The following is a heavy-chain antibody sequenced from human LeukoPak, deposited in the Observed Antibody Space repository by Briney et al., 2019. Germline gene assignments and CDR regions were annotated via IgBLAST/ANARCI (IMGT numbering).Heavy chain of an antibody. CDR2: IYHSGST. J-gene: IGHJ6*03. Sequence: SETLSLTCTVSGGSISSGSYYWGWIRQPPGKGLEWIGSIYHSGSTYYNPSLKSRVTISVDTSKNQFSLKLSSVTATDTAVYYCARTHPDYYYYYMDVWGKGTTVTVSS. CDR3: ARTHPDYYYYYMDV. CDR1: GGSISSGSYY. V-gene: IGHV4-39*07.